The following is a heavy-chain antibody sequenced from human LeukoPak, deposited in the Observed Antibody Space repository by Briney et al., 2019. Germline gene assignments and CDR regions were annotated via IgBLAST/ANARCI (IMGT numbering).Heavy chain of an antibody. Sequence: GGSLRLSCAASGFTFSSYAMHWVRQAPGKGLEWVSYISSSSSTMYYADSVKGRFTISRDNAKNSLHLQLNSLRDEDTAVYYCARDGDTTIVNFAFDIWGQGTMVTVSS. J-gene: IGHJ3*02. CDR2: ISSSSSTM. CDR1: GFTFSSYA. D-gene: IGHD3-16*02. V-gene: IGHV3-48*02. CDR3: ARDGDTTIVNFAFDI.